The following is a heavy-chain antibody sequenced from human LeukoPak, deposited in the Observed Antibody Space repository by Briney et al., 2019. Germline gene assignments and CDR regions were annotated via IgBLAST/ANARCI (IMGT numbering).Heavy chain of an antibody. D-gene: IGHD2-15*01. CDR1: GGSISSSSYY. CDR3: ARHGAWGYCSGGSCYFYYFDY. Sequence: KSSETLSLTCTVSGGSISSSSYYWGWIRQPPGKGLEWIGSIYYSGSTYYNPSLKSRVTISVDTSKNQFSLKLSSVTAADTAVYYCARHGAWGYCSGGSCYFYYFDYWGQGTLVTVSS. CDR2: IYYSGST. J-gene: IGHJ4*02. V-gene: IGHV4-39*01.